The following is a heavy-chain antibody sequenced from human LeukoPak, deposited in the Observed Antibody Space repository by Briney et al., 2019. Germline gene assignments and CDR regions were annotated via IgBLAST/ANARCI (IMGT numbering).Heavy chain of an antibody. CDR1: GFTFSSYS. CDR2: ISSSSSYI. V-gene: IGHV3-21*04. J-gene: IGHJ4*02. CDR3: AKDVGYYREGCLDS. Sequence: GGSLRLSCAASGFTFSSYSMNWVRQAPGKGLEWVSSISSSSSYIYYADSVKGRFTISRDNSKNTLYLQMKSLRAEDTALYFCAKDVGYYREGCLDSWGRGTPVTVSS. D-gene: IGHD3-3*01.